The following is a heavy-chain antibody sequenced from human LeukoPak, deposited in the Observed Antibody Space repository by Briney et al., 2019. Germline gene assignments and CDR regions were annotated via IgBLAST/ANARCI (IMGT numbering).Heavy chain of an antibody. CDR1: GFTFSSYA. CDR3: ARLTAGSFAFDY. J-gene: IGHJ4*02. CDR2: ISGSGGST. Sequence: PGGSLRLSCAASGFTFSSYAMSWVRQAPGKGLEWVSAISGSGGSTYYADSVKGRFTISRDNSKNSLYLQMNSLRAEDTAVYYCARLTAGSFAFDYWGQGTLVTVSS. D-gene: IGHD6-19*01. V-gene: IGHV3-23*01.